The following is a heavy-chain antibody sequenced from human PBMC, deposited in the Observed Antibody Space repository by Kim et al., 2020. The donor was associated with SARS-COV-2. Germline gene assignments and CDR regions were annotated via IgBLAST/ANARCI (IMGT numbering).Heavy chain of an antibody. D-gene: IGHD2-15*01. CDR3: ARGGYCSGGSCYPTYYG. Sequence: GGSLRLSCAASGFTFSSYAMHWVRQAPGKGLEWVAVISYDGSNKYYADSVKGRFTISRDNSKNTLYLQMNSLRAEDTAVYYCARGGYCSGGSCYPTYYG. J-gene: IGHJ6*01. V-gene: IGHV3-30-3*01. CDR1: GFTFSSYA. CDR2: ISYDGSNK.